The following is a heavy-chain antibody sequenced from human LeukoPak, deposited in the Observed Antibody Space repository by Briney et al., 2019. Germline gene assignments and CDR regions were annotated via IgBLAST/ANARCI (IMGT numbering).Heavy chain of an antibody. CDR3: ARDEPSGWFPFDY. CDR2: ISSSSSYI. J-gene: IGHJ4*02. V-gene: IGHV3-21*01. D-gene: IGHD6-19*01. CDR1: GFTFSSYS. Sequence: PGGSLRLSCAASGFTFSSYSMNWVRQAPGKGLEWVSSISSSSSYIYYADSVKGRFTISRDNAKNSLYLQMNSLRAEDTAVYYCARDEPSGWFPFDYWGQGTLVTVSS.